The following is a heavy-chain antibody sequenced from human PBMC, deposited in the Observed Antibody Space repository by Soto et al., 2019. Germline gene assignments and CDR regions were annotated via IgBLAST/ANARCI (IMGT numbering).Heavy chain of an antibody. D-gene: IGHD2-2*01. CDR2: IYYSGST. CDR1: GGSISSYY. J-gene: IGHJ4*02. CDR3: GRIDPADKLLSPLLDY. V-gene: IGHV4-59*01. Sequence: SETLSLTCTVSGGSISSYYWSWIRQPPGKGLEWIGYIYYSGSTNYNPSLKSRVTISVDTSKNQFSLKLSSLTAADTAVYYCGRIDPADKLLSPLLDYWGQGTLVTVSS.